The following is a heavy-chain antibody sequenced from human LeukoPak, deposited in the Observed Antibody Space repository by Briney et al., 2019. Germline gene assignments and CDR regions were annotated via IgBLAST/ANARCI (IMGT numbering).Heavy chain of an antibody. Sequence: GGSLRFSCAASGFTFSSYAMSWVRQAPAKELEWVSGINNSGGSTYYADSVKGRFTISRDNSKNTLYLQMNSLRDEDTAVYYCAKASGYCSSTTSCYLYFDYWGQGTLVTVSS. V-gene: IGHV3-23*01. CDR3: AKASGYCSSTTSCYLYFDY. CDR1: GFTFSSYA. CDR2: INNSGGST. J-gene: IGHJ4*02. D-gene: IGHD2-2*01.